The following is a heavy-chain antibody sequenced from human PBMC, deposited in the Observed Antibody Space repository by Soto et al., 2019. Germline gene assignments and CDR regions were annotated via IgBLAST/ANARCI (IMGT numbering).Heavy chain of an antibody. V-gene: IGHV5-51*01. J-gene: IGHJ4*02. Sequence: GESLKISCQSSGYTFSNFWIGWVRQLPGKGLEWMGIIYPGDHETRYSPSFHGKVTISADRSINTAYLQWNSLEASYTAFYFCARSPRSSPYFDYWGQGALVTV. CDR3: ARSPRSSPYFDY. D-gene: IGHD6-13*01. CDR2: IYPGDHET. CDR1: GYTFSNFW.